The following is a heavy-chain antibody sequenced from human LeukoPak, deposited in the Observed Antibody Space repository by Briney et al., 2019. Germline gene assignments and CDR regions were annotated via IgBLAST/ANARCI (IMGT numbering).Heavy chain of an antibody. V-gene: IGHV3-53*01. CDR1: GFSVSSNY. CDR2: IYSGGST. D-gene: IGHD3-10*01. Sequence: GGSLRLSCAASGFSVSSNYMSWGRQAPGKGLEWVSVIYSGGSTYYADSVKGRFTISRDNSKNTVYLQMNSLSAEDTAVYYCAKGNSAGSSKSWFDPWGQGTLVTVSS. CDR3: AKGNSAGSSKSWFDP. J-gene: IGHJ5*02.